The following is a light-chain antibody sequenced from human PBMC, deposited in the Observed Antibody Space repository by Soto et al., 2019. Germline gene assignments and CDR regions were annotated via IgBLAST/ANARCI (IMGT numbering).Light chain of an antibody. CDR2: EVS. Sequence: QSALTQPXSVSXSTGQSITIXCTGTSSDVGGYNYVSWYQQHPGKAPKLMIYEVSHRPSGVSDRFSGSKSGNTASLTISGLLAEDEADYYCSSYASSSTLVLFGGGTKLTVL. V-gene: IGLV2-14*01. CDR1: SSDVGGYNY. CDR3: SSYASSSTLVL. J-gene: IGLJ2*01.